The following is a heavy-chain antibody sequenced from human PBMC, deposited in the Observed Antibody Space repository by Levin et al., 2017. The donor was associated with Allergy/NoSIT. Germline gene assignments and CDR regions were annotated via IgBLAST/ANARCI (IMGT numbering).Heavy chain of an antibody. V-gene: IGHV3-21*06. CDR2: IGSSSSYI. D-gene: IGHD2-2*01. CDR3: ARDGTYCSSISCYLDY. Sequence: NPGESLKISCAASGFTFSSYSMNWVRQAPGKGLEWVSSIGSSSSYIYYADSVKGRFTISRDNAKNSLYLQMNSLRAEDTAVYYCARDGTYCSSISCYLDYWGQGTLVTVSS. J-gene: IGHJ4*02. CDR1: GFTFSSYS.